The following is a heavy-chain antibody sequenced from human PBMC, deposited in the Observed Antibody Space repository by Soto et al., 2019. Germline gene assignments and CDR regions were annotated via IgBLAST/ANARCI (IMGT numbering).Heavy chain of an antibody. CDR2: IWYDGSNK. CDR3: ASVRVAVVPYYGMDV. Sequence: QVQLVESGGGVVQPGRSLRLSCAASGFTFSSYGMHWVRQAPGKGLEWVAVIWYDGSNKYYADSVKGRFTISRDNSKNTLYLQMNSLRAEDTAVYYCASVRVAVVPYYGMDVWGQGTTVTVSS. D-gene: IGHD6-19*01. J-gene: IGHJ6*02. CDR1: GFTFSSYG. V-gene: IGHV3-33*01.